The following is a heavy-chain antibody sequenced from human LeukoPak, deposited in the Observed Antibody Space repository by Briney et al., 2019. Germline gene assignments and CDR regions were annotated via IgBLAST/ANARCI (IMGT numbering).Heavy chain of an antibody. V-gene: IGHV1-2*02. D-gene: IGHD6-13*01. CDR3: ARVRIGQQLDKYYYYAMDV. CDR1: GYTFTDYY. J-gene: IGHJ6*02. Sequence: ASVKVSCKASGYTFTDYYMHWVRHAPAQGLEWMGWINPNSGGTNYAQKFQGRVTMTTDTSISTAYMEVSRLRSDDTAVYYCARVRIGQQLDKYYYYAMDVWGQGTTVTVSS. CDR2: INPNSGGT.